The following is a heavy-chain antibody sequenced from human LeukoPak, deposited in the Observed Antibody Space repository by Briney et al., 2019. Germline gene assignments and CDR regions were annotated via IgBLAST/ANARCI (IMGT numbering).Heavy chain of an antibody. Sequence: ASVKVSCKASGYTFTSYDINWVRQATGQGLEWMGWMNPNSGNTGYPQRFQGRVTITRNTSISTAYMELSSLRSEDTAVYYCARFSGSYYGSGAVDIWGQGTIITVSS. V-gene: IGHV1-8*03. J-gene: IGHJ3*02. CDR3: ARFSGSYYGSGAVDI. D-gene: IGHD1-26*01. CDR2: MNPNSGNT. CDR1: GYTFTSYD.